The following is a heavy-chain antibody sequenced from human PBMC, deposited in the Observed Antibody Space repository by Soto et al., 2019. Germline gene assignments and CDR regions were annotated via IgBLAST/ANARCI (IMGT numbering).Heavy chain of an antibody. J-gene: IGHJ4*02. Sequence: ASVKVSCKASGYTFTSYAMHWVRQAPGQRLEWMGWINAGNGNTKYSQKFQGRVTITRDTSASTAYMELSSLRSEDTAVYYCARDLIVATILAYWGQGTLVTVSS. CDR2: INAGNGNT. CDR3: ARDLIVATILAY. CDR1: GYTFTSYA. D-gene: IGHD5-12*01. V-gene: IGHV1-3*01.